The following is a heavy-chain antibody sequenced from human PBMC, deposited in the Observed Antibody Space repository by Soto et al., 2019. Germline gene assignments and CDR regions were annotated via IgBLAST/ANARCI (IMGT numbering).Heavy chain of an antibody. CDR3: YPRISGSLGY. V-gene: IGHV3-23*01. CDR2: ISPAGTDT. J-gene: IGHJ4*02. Sequence: PGGSLRLSCAVSGLTFSTHTMNWVRQAPGRGPEWVSGISPAGTDTYYADPVKGRFTISRDNSMNTLYLQMNSLRAEDTAVYYCYPRISGSLGYWGQGT. CDR1: GLTFSTHT. D-gene: IGHD3-10*01.